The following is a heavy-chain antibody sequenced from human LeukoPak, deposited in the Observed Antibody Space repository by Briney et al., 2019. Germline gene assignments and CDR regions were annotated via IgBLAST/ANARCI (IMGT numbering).Heavy chain of an antibody. Sequence: SETLSLTCTVSGGSLNTYYWTWIRQPAGKGLEWIGRIYTSGSTNYNPSLKSRVTISVDTSKNQFSLKLSSVTAADTAVYYCARVAVTRLGELSPYDYWGQGTLVTVSS. CDR2: IYTSGST. D-gene: IGHD3-16*02. CDR3: ARVAVTRLGELSPYDY. J-gene: IGHJ4*02. V-gene: IGHV4-4*07. CDR1: GGSLNTYY.